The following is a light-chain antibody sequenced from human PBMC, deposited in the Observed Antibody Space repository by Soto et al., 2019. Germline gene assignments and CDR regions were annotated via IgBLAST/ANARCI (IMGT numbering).Light chain of an antibody. CDR1: SSDVGGYTY. CDR3: SSYAGNNNVV. J-gene: IGLJ2*01. CDR2: EVT. V-gene: IGLV2-8*01. Sequence: QSVLTQPPSASGSPGQSVTISCTGTSSDVGGYTYVSWYQQHPGKAPKLIIYEVTKRPSGVPDRFSGSKSGSPASLTVSGLQAEDEADYYCSSYAGNNNVVFGGGTKVTVL.